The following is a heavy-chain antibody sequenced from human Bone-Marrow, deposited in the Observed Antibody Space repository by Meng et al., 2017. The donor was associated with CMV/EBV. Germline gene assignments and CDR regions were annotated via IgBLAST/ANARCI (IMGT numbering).Heavy chain of an antibody. CDR1: GLTFNDVW. CDR3: TILFGSGSEKHYSFVS. D-gene: IGHD3-10*01. Sequence: GESLKISCAVSGLTFNDVWMSWVRQAPGKGLEWVGRIKSKFKGGTTDYAALVKGRFSISRDDSKNTLYLQMNSLKTEDTAVYYCTILFGSGSEKHYSFVSWGEGTLITVSS. V-gene: IGHV3-15*01. CDR2: IKSKFKGGTT. J-gene: IGHJ4*02.